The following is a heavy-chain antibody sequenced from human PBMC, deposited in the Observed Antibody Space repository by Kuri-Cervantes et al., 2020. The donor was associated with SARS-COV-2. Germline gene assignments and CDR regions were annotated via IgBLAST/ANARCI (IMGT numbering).Heavy chain of an antibody. CDR1: GFTFSSYW. J-gene: IGHJ1*01. D-gene: IGHD3-22*01. CDR2: INSDGSST. Sequence: GESLKISCAASGFTFSSYWMHWVRQAPGKGLVWVSRINSDGSSTSYADSVKGRFTISRDNAKNTLYLQMNSLRAEDTAVYYCARDNSGYYQDAEYFQHWGQGTLVTVSS. V-gene: IGHV3-74*01. CDR3: ARDNSGYYQDAEYFQH.